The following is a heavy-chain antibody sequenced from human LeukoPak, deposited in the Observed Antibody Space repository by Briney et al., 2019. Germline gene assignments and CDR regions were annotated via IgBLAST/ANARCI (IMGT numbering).Heavy chain of an antibody. CDR3: ARDPVYYGSGTQGGPTPLRGNY. V-gene: IGHV3-23*01. J-gene: IGHJ4*02. CDR1: GFTFSSYA. CDR2: ISGSGGST. Sequence: PGGSLRLSCAASGFTFSSYAMSWVRQAPGKGLEWVSAISGSGGSTYYADSVKGRFTISRDNSKNTLYLQMNSLRAEDTAVYYCARDPVYYGSGTQGGPTPLRGNYWGQGTLVTVSS. D-gene: IGHD3-10*01.